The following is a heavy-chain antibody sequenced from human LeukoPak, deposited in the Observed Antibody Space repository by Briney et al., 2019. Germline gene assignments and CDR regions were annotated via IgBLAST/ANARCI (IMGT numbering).Heavy chain of an antibody. Sequence: SETLSLTCSVSGGSISSSNYYWSWIRQPAGKGLEWIGRIYTSESTNYNPSLKSRVTISVDTSKNQFSLKLSSVTAADTAVYYCARGGADTWFDPWGQGTLVTVSS. J-gene: IGHJ5*02. CDR1: GGSISSSNYY. D-gene: IGHD1-26*01. CDR2: IYTSEST. CDR3: ARGGADTWFDP. V-gene: IGHV4-61*02.